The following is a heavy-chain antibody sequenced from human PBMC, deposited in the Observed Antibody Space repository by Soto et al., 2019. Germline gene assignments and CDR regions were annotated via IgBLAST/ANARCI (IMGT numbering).Heavy chain of an antibody. CDR1: GYTFTSYG. CDR2: ISAYNGNT. D-gene: IGHD5-12*01. J-gene: IGHJ6*02. CDR3: AREDSGYDLYYYYYGMDV. Sequence: ASVKVSCKASGYTFTSYGISWVRQAPGQGLEWMGWISAYNGNTNYAQKLQGRVTMTTDTSTSTAYMELRSPRSDDTAVYYCAREDSGYDLYYYYYGMDVWGQGTTVTVSS. V-gene: IGHV1-18*01.